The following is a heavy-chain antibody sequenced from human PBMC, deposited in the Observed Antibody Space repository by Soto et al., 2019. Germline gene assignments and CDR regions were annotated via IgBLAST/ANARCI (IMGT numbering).Heavy chain of an antibody. CDR2: ISWNSGSI. CDR1: GFTFDDYA. D-gene: IGHD3-22*01. Sequence: EVQLVESGGGLVQPGRSLRLSCAASGFTFDDYAMHWVRQAPGKGLEWVSGISWNSGSIGYADSVKGRFTISRDNAKNSLYLQMNSLRAEDTALYYCAKASQLYYYDSGQFDYWGQGTLVTVSS. CDR3: AKASQLYYYDSGQFDY. V-gene: IGHV3-9*01. J-gene: IGHJ4*02.